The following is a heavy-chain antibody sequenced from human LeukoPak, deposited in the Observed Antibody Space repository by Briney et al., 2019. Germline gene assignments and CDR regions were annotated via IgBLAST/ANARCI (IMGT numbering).Heavy chain of an antibody. CDR1: GYTFTSYD. V-gene: IGHV1-8*01. CDR3: ARGLRIAAAGTPGRPVDY. J-gene: IGHJ4*02. Sequence: ASAKDSCMASGYTFTSYDIKWVRPATEQGLEWMGWINPKSGNTGYAQKFQGRVTMTRNTSISTAYMEPSSLRSEDTAVYYCARGLRIAAAGTPGRPVDYWGQGTLVTVSS. D-gene: IGHD6-13*01. CDR2: INPKSGNT.